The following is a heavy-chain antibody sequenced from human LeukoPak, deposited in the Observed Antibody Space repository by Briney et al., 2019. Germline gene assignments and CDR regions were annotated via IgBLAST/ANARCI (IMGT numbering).Heavy chain of an antibody. Sequence: ASVKVSCKVSGYTLTELSMHWVRQAPGKGLEWMGGFGPEDGETIYAQKFQGRVTMTEDTSTDTAYMELSSLRSEDTAVYYCATKPYSITMVRGVPPGDYYGMDVWGQGTTVTVSS. CDR3: ATKPYSITMVRGVPPGDYYGMDV. V-gene: IGHV1-24*01. CDR2: FGPEDGET. D-gene: IGHD3-10*01. J-gene: IGHJ6*02. CDR1: GYTLTELS.